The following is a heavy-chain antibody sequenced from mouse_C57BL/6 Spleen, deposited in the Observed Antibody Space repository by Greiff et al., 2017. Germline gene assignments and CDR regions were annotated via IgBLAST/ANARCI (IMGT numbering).Heavy chain of an antibody. V-gene: IGHV1-59*01. D-gene: IGHD2-5*01. CDR3: ARPYSNYVSFAY. J-gene: IGHJ3*01. CDR1: GYTFTSYW. CDR2: IDPSDSYT. Sequence: QVQLQQPGAELVRPGTSVKLSCKASGYTFTSYWMHWVKQRPGQGLEWIGVIDPSDSYTNYNQKFKGKATLTVDTSSSTAYMQLSSLTSEDSAVYYCARPYSNYVSFAYWGQGTLVTVSA.